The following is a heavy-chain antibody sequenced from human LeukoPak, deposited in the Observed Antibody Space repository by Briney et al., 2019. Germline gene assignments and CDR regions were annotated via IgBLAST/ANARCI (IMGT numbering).Heavy chain of an antibody. CDR1: GGSFSSYY. V-gene: IGHV4-34*01. D-gene: IGHD3-22*01. CDR2: INHTGGT. Sequence: SETLSLTCAVYGGSFSSYYWSWIRQPPGKGLEWIGEINHTGGTNYNPSLKNRVTISVDTSKNQFSLKLSSVTAADTAVYYCASIYDSSGHYYVVRDYWGQGTLVTVSS. CDR3: ASIYDSSGHYYVVRDY. J-gene: IGHJ4*02.